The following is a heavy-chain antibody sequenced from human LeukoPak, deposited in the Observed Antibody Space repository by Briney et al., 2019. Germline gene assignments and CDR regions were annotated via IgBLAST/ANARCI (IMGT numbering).Heavy chain of an antibody. D-gene: IGHD3-16*01. Sequence: GGSLRLSCAASGFTFSSYAMSWVRQAPGKGLEWVASINHNGNVNYYVDSVKGRFTISRDNSKNTLYLQMNSLRAEDTAVYYCARFSSWGFYFDYWGQGTLVTVSS. CDR3: ARFSSWGFYFDY. CDR1: GFTFSSYA. CDR2: INHNGNVN. J-gene: IGHJ4*02. V-gene: IGHV3-7*03.